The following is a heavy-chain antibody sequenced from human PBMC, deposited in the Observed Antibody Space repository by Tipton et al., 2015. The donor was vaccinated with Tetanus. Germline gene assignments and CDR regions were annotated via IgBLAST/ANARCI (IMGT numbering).Heavy chain of an antibody. V-gene: IGHV4-34*01. Sequence: TLSLTCAVYGASFSDYYWSWIRQAPGKGLEWIGEINHSGNTNHNPSLKSRVTLSVDTSKNQFSLKLNSVTAADTAVYYCACNPNIAAAGTGEDSGWFDPWGQGTLVTVSS. CDR1: GASFSDYY. CDR3: ACNPNIAAAGTGEDSGWFDP. CDR2: INHSGNT. D-gene: IGHD6-13*01. J-gene: IGHJ5*02.